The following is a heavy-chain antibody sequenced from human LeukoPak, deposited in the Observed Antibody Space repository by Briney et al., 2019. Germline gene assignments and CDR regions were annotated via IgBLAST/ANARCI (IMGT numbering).Heavy chain of an antibody. J-gene: IGHJ4*02. CDR3: ARAARHSGYDFDY. CDR1: GFTFDDYA. CDR2: INWSGGST. Sequence: PGGSLRLSSAASGFTFDDYAMSWVRQAPGKGLEWVSGINWSGGSTGYAEYVKGRLTISRDKAKNSLYLQMNSLRAEDTALYYCARAARHSGYDFDYWGQGTLVTVSS. V-gene: IGHV3-20*04. D-gene: IGHD5-12*01.